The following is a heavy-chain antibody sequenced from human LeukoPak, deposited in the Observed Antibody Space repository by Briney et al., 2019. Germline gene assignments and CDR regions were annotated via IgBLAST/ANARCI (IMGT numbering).Heavy chain of an antibody. CDR2: VYFSGSTNYSPSLT. D-gene: IGHD2-2*01. Sequence: SETLSLTCTVSGGSISSYYWSWIRQPPGKGLEWIGYVYFSGSTNYSPSLTNYNPSLKSRATISGDTSKNQFSLKLSSVTAADTAVYYCARAGACREYQLPFDYWGQGTLVTVAS. CDR3: ARAGACREYQLPFDY. CDR1: GGSISSYY. J-gene: IGHJ4*02. V-gene: IGHV4-59*12.